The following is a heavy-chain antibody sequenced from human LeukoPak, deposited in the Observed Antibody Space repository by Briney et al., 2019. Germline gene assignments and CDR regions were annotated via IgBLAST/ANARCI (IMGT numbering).Heavy chain of an antibody. Sequence: ASVKVSCKASGYTFTSYAMNWVRQAPGQGLEWMGWINTNTGNPTYAQGFTGRFVFSLDTSVSTAYPQISSLKAEDTAVYYCARKYSSGWQSLAFDIWGQGTMVTVSS. CDR3: ARKYSSGWQSLAFDI. V-gene: IGHV7-4-1*02. CDR2: INTNTGNP. J-gene: IGHJ3*02. CDR1: GYTFTSYA. D-gene: IGHD6-19*01.